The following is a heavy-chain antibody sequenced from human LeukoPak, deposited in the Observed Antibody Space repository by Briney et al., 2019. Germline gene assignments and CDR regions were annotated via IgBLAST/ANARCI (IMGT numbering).Heavy chain of an antibody. Sequence: PSETLSLTCTVSGGSITTTSHYWAWIRRPPGKGLEWIGSIYYRGSTYYRPSLKSRVSISIDTSKHQFSLKLNSVTAADTAVYYCARQGYDMSWFDPWGQGILVTVSS. CDR2: IYYRGST. J-gene: IGHJ5*02. CDR1: GGSITTTSHY. D-gene: IGHD3-3*01. CDR3: ARQGYDMSWFDP. V-gene: IGHV4-39*01.